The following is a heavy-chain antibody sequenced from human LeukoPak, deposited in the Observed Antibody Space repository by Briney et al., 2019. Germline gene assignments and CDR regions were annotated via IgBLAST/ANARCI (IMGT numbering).Heavy chain of an antibody. CDR1: GFTFNTYW. J-gene: IGHJ3*01. CDR2: IDGDGSRA. CDR3: VREVGGTYAFDV. D-gene: IGHD3-16*01. V-gene: IGHV3-74*01. Sequence: GGSLRLSCAASGFTFNTYWMHWVRQGPGKGLVWVSRIDGDGSRASYADSVKGRFTISRDNAKNTLYLQMNSPRPEDTAVYFCVREVGGTYAFDVWGQGTMVTVSS.